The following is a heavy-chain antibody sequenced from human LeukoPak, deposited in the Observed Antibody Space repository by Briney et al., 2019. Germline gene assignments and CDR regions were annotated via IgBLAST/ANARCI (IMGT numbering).Heavy chain of an antibody. CDR1: GGSISSYY. CDR3: ARGSSSWYQIPYFDY. D-gene: IGHD6-13*01. CDR2: IYTSGST. Sequence: SETLSLTCTVSGGSISSYYWSWIRQPAGKGLEWIGRIYTSGSTNYNPSLKSRVTMSVDTSKNQFSPKLSSVTAADTAVYYCARGSSSWYQIPYFDYWGQGTLVTVSS. V-gene: IGHV4-4*07. J-gene: IGHJ4*02.